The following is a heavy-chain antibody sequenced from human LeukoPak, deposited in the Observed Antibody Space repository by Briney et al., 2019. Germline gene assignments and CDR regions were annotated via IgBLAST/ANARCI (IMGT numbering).Heavy chain of an antibody. CDR3: TTDAPFGEFGFDP. J-gene: IGHJ5*02. CDR1: GFTFSNAW. CDR2: IKSKTDGGTT. D-gene: IGHD3-10*01. V-gene: IGHV3-15*01. Sequence: GGSLRLSCAASGFTFSNAWMSWVRQAPGKGLEWVGRIKSKTDGGTTDYAAPVKGRFTISRDDSKNTLYLQMNSLKTEDTAVYYCTTDAPFGEFGFDPWGQGTLVTVSS.